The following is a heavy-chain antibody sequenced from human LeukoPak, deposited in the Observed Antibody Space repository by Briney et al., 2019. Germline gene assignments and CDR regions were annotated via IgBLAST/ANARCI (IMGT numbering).Heavy chain of an antibody. CDR1: GFDVSRYW. CDR2: ISSDGHSI. CDR3: ASASSATYYWALHY. D-gene: IGHD3-10*01. Sequence: PGGSLRLSCAASGFDVSRYWMNWVRQVPGKGLVWVARISSDGHSISYADSAKGRFSISRDNSKNTMYLQMNSLRAEDTAVYYCASASSATYYWALHYWGQGTLVTVSS. J-gene: IGHJ4*02. V-gene: IGHV3-74*01.